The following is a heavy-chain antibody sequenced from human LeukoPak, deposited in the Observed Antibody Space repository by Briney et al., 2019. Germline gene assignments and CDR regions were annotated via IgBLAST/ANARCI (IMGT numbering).Heavy chain of an antibody. Sequence: PGGSLRLSCAASGFTFSSYSMNWVRQAPGKGLEWVAIISYDGSNKYYADSVKGRFTISRDNSKNTLYLQMNSLRAEDTAVYYCARDYYDSSGYYVGYFDYWGQGTLVTVSS. CDR2: ISYDGSNK. CDR1: GFTFSSYS. D-gene: IGHD3-22*01. V-gene: IGHV3-30*03. CDR3: ARDYYDSSGYYVGYFDY. J-gene: IGHJ4*02.